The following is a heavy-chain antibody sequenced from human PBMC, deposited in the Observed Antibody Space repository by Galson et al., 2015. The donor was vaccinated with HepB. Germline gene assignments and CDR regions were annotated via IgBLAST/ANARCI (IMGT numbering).Heavy chain of an antibody. J-gene: IGHJ5*02. CDR1: GGSISSYY. D-gene: IGHD6-13*01. CDR2: IYYSGST. CDR3: AGFSGYSSSWYVGDWFDP. Sequence: SETLSLTCTVSGGSISSYYWSWIRQPPGKGLEWIGYIYYSGSTNYNPSLKSRVTISVDTSKNQFSLKLSSVTAADTAVYYCAGFSGYSSSWYVGDWFDPWGQGTLVTVSS. V-gene: IGHV4-59*01.